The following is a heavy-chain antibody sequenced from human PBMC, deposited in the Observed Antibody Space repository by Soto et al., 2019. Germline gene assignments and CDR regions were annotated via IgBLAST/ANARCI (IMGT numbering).Heavy chain of an antibody. CDR2: IYHSGST. Sequence: SETLSLTCAVSGGSISSSNWWSWVRQPPGKGLEWIGEIYHSGSTNYNPSLKSRVTISVDKSKNQFSLKLSSVTAADTAVYYCAVQPTAGSYYDLGSYYYNGMDVWGQGTTGTVSS. CDR3: AVQPTAGSYYDLGSYYYNGMDV. V-gene: IGHV4-4*02. D-gene: IGHD3-10*01. J-gene: IGHJ6*02. CDR1: GGSISSSNW.